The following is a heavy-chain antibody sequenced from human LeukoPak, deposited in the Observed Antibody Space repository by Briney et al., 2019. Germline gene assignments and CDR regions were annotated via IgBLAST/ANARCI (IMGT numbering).Heavy chain of an antibody. D-gene: IGHD3-10*01. Sequence: SETLSLTCAVSGDSISSNNWWSWVRQPPGKGLEWIGEIYHSGSTNYNPSLKSRVTISVDKSKKQFSLNLSSVTAADTAVYYCAGNYYGSGSYYSEDRYWGQGTLVTVSS. J-gene: IGHJ4*02. CDR3: AGNYYGSGSYYSEDRY. CDR2: IYHSGST. V-gene: IGHV4-4*02. CDR1: GDSISSNNW.